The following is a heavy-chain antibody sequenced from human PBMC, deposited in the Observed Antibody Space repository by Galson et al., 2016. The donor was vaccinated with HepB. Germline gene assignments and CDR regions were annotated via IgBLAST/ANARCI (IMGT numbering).Heavy chain of an antibody. D-gene: IGHD3-22*01. J-gene: IGHJ4*02. Sequence: QSGAEVKKPGESLKISCKGSGSNFTNYWIGWVRQMPGKGLEWMGIIYPGDSETRYSPSFQGQVTISADKSIRTAYLQWSSLKASDTAMYYCARQPDSSGYYPDYWGQGTLVTVSS. V-gene: IGHV5-51*01. CDR2: IYPGDSET. CDR1: GSNFTNYW. CDR3: ARQPDSSGYYPDY.